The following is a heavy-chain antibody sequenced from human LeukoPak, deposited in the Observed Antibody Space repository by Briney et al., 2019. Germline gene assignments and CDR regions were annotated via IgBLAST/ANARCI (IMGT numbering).Heavy chain of an antibody. CDR1: GFTFSSYW. V-gene: IGHV3-7*01. CDR3: ARGPAAGNLLGY. CDR2: IKQDGSEK. Sequence: GGSLRLSCAASGFTFSSYWMSWVRQAPGKGLEWVANIKQDGSEKYYVDSVKGRFTISRDNAKNSLFLQMDSLRAEDTAVYYCARGPAAGNLLGYWGQGTLVTVSS. J-gene: IGHJ4*02. D-gene: IGHD6-19*01.